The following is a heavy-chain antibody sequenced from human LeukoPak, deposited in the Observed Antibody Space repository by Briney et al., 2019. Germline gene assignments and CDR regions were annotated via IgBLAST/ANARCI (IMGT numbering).Heavy chain of an antibody. Sequence: SETLSLTCTVSSGSISSSHYYWDWIRQPPGKGLEWIETIYYSGTTYYNPSRESRATISVDASKNQFYLMLNSVTAADTAVYYCARQISDYYYYYIDVWGKGTTVTVSS. CDR2: IYYSGTT. D-gene: IGHD3-3*01. V-gene: IGHV4-39*01. CDR1: SGSISSSHYY. CDR3: ARQISDYYYYYIDV. J-gene: IGHJ6*03.